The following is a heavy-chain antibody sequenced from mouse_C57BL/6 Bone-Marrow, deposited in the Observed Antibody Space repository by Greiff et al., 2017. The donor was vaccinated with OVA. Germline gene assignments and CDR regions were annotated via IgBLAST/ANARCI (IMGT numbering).Heavy chain of an antibody. J-gene: IGHJ2*01. D-gene: IGHD2-5*01. CDR2: IDPSDSET. CDR3: AREAYYSNYDYFDY. V-gene: IGHV1-52*01. CDR1: GYTFTSYW. Sequence: VQLQQPGAELVRPGSSVKLSCKASGYTFTSYWMHWVKQRPIQGLEWIGNIDPSDSETHYNQKFKDKATLTVDESSSTAYMQLSSLTSEDSAVYYCAREAYYSNYDYFDYWGQGTTLTVSS.